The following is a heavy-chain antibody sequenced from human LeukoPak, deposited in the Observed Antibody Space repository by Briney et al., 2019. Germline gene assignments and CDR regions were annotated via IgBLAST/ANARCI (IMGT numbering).Heavy chain of an antibody. J-gene: IGHJ3*02. Sequence: PGGSLRLSCAASGFTFSNFAMHWVRQAPGKGLDWVAVISYDGSDIYYADSVEGRFTISRDNSKNTLYLQMNSLRPEDTAVYYCARERRFYDSSGYYLGDAFDIWGQGTMVTVSS. CDR3: ARERRFYDSSGYYLGDAFDI. V-gene: IGHV3-30*04. D-gene: IGHD3-22*01. CDR2: ISYDGSDI. CDR1: GFTFSNFA.